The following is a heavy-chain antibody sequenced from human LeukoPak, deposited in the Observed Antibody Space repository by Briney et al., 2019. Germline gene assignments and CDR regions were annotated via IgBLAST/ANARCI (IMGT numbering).Heavy chain of an antibody. J-gene: IGHJ3*02. Sequence: GGSLILSCAASGFTFSTYWMTWVRQAPGKGLEWVANIRQDGSEKYYVDSVEGRFTTSRDNAKKSLFLQMNSLRAEDTAVYYCARDMRGDGFDIWGQGTMVTVSS. V-gene: IGHV3-7*04. CDR1: GFTFSTYW. D-gene: IGHD2-2*01. CDR3: ARDMRGDGFDI. CDR2: IRQDGSEK.